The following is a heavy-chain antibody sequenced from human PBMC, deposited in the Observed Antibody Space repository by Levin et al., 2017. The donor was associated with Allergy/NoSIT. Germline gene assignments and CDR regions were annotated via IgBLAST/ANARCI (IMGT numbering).Heavy chain of an antibody. V-gene: IGHV4-59*08. J-gene: IGHJ6*02. D-gene: IGHD6-13*01. Sequence: SAPLSLPFIFFCVSISLYYWICIWHPPCPFLSFLGSLSSRGRPNYNPSLKSRVTISVDTSKNQFSLKLSSVTAADTAVYYCARHAKQLPPPGSMDVWGQGTTVTVSS. CDR1: CVSISLYY. CDR2: LSSRGRP. CDR3: ARHAKQLPPPGSMDV.